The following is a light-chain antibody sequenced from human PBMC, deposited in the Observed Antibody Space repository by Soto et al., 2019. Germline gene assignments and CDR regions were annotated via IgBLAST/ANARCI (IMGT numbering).Light chain of an antibody. V-gene: IGLV2-14*01. CDR3: SSYTSSSTPWV. Sequence: QSALTQPASVSGSPGQSITISCTGTSSDVGGYNYVSWDQQHPGKAPKLMIYEVSNRPSGVSNRFSGSKSGNTASLTISGLQAEDEADYYCSSYTSSSTPWVFGGGTKVTVL. J-gene: IGLJ3*02. CDR1: SSDVGGYNY. CDR2: EVS.